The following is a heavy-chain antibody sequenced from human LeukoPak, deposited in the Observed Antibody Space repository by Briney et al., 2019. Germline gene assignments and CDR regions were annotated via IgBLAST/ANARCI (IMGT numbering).Heavy chain of an antibody. J-gene: IGHJ2*01. Sequence: SETLSLTCTVSGGSISSSSYYWGWIRQPPGTGLEWIGSIYYSGSTYYNPSLKSRVTISVHTSKNQFSLKLSSVTAADTAVYYCASGGYGGSYWYFDLWGRGTLVTVSS. CDR3: ASGGYGGSYWYFDL. CDR2: IYYSGST. CDR1: GGSISSSSYY. D-gene: IGHD4-23*01. V-gene: IGHV4-39*01.